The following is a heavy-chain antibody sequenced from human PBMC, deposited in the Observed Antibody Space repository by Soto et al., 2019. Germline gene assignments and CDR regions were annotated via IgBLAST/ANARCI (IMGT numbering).Heavy chain of an antibody. Sequence: SETLSLTCTVSSFAITRAYYWAWIRRPPGKGLEWIASIYHSGIAHYNPSLQSRVTISVDTSKNQFSLTLSSVTAADTALYYCARLPGDFWGQGSLVTVS. CDR2: IYHSGIA. V-gene: IGHV4-38-2*02. CDR1: SFAITRAYY. D-gene: IGHD3-10*01. CDR3: ARLPGDF. J-gene: IGHJ4*02.